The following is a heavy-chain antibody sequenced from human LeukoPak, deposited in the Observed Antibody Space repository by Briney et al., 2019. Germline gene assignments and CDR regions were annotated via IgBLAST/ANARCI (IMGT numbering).Heavy chain of an antibody. CDR1: GGPIFSSPFY. V-gene: IGHV4-39*01. CDR3: ARLMTTVAT. J-gene: IGHJ4*02. D-gene: IGHD4-11*01. CDR2: VYYNGIT. Sequence: PSETLSLTCTVSGGPIFSSPFYWGWIRQPPGKGLEWIASVYYNGITHYNPSLKSRVTISVDTSKNQFALRVTSVTAADTAIYYCARLMTTVATWGQGTLVTVSS.